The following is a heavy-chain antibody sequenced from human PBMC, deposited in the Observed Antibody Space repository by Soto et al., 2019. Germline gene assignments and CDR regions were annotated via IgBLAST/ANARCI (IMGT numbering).Heavy chain of an antibody. CDR3: ARSVAKYYYYGMDV. CDR1: GGTFSSYA. D-gene: IGHD5-12*01. J-gene: IGHJ6*02. Sequence: QVQLVQSGAEVKKPGSSVKVSCKASGGTFSSYAISWVRQAPGQGLEWMGGIIPIFGTANYAQKFQGRVTITADESTSTAYIELGSLRSEDTAVYYCARSVAKYYYYGMDVWGQGTTVTVSS. V-gene: IGHV1-69*12. CDR2: IIPIFGTA.